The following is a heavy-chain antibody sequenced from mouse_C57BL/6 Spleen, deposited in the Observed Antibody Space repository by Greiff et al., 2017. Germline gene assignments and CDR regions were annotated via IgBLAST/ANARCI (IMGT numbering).Heavy chain of an antibody. D-gene: IGHD1-1*01. CDR1: GFTFSDYG. V-gene: IGHV5-17*01. CDR2: ISSGSSTI. J-gene: IGHJ4*01. CDR3: ARSSGSSGAMDY. Sequence: EVQLQESGGGLVKPGGSLKLSCAASGFTFSDYGMHWVRQAPEKGLEWVAYISSGSSTIYYADTLKGRFTISRDNAKNTLFLQMTSLRSEDTAMYYCARSSGSSGAMDYWGQGTSVTVSS.